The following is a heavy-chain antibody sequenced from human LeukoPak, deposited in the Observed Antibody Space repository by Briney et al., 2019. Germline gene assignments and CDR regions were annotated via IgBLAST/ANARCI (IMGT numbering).Heavy chain of an antibody. J-gene: IGHJ4*02. CDR1: GYTFTSYY. CDR3: ARERQLWSPFDY. D-gene: IGHD5-18*01. V-gene: IGHV1-46*01. Sequence: GASVKVSCKASGYTFTSYYMHWVRQAPGQGLEWMGIINPSGGSTSYAQKFQGRVTMTRDTSISTAYMELSRLRSDDTAVYYCARERQLWSPFDYWGQGTLVTVSS. CDR2: INPSGGST.